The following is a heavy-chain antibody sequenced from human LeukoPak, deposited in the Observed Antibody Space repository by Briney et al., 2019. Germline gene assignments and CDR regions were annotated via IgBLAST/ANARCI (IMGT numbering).Heavy chain of an antibody. J-gene: IGHJ4*02. Sequence: GGSLRLSCAASGFTFSTYGMHWVRQAPGKGLEWVAIISYDGTYKYYADSVKGRFTISRDNSENTLYLQMNSLRTEDTAVYYRAKKSQPGVDMATIHFDHGGQGTLVTVSS. CDR3: AKKSQPGVDMATIHFDH. CDR1: GFTFSTYG. CDR2: ISYDGTYK. D-gene: IGHD5-24*01. V-gene: IGHV3-30*18.